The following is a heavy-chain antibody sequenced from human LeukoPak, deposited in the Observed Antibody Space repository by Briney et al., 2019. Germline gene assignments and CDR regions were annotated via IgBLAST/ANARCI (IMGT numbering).Heavy chain of an antibody. V-gene: IGHV1-18*01. CDR3: ARVVDILTGYLYYFDY. J-gene: IGHJ4*02. CDR2: ISAYNGNT. Sequence: ASVKVSCKASGYTFTSYGISWVRQAPGQGLEWMGWISAYNGNTNYAQKLQGRVTMTTDTSTSTAYMELRSLRSDDTAVYYCARVVDILTGYLYYFDYWGQGTLVTVSS. D-gene: IGHD3-9*01. CDR1: GYTFTSYG.